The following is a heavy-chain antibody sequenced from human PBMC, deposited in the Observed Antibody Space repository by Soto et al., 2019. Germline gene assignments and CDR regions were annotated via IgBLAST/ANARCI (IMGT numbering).Heavy chain of an antibody. D-gene: IGHD3-22*01. J-gene: IGHJ5*02. CDR3: ASLGSDDDNSGYDLP. Sequence: SQTLSLTCLVSGGSVSSSNWWSWVRQPPGKGLEWIGEIYHSGSTTYNPSLKSRATISVDKSENQFSLRLKSVTAADTDVYYCASLGSDDDNSGYDLPWGPGTLVTVSS. V-gene: IGHV4-4*02. CDR2: IYHSGST. CDR1: GGSVSSSNW.